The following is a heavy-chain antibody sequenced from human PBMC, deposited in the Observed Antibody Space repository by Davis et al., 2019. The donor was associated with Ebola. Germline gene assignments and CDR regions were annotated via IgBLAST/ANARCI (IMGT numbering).Heavy chain of an antibody. D-gene: IGHD3-10*01. V-gene: IGHV4-34*01. J-gene: IGHJ4*02. CDR1: SSSFPPYF. Sequence: PSETLSLTFPFFSSSFPPYFWSWIRQPPGKGLEWIGEINHSGSTNYNPSLKSRVTMSVDTSKNQFSLKLSSVTAADTAVYYCTRGRKRNYYGSGWGNRGQGNLVNGSS. CDR2: INHSGST. CDR3: TRGRKRNYYGSGWGN.